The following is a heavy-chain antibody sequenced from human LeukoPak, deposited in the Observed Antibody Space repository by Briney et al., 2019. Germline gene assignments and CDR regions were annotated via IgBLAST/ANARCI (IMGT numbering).Heavy chain of an antibody. V-gene: IGHV7-4-1*02. J-gene: IGHJ5*02. CDR3: ARSRITMVRGVIIKRGYNWFDP. CDR1: GYTFTSYA. D-gene: IGHD3-10*01. Sequence: ASVKVSCKASGYTFTSYAMNWVRQAPGQGLEWMGWINTNTGNPTYAQGFTGRFVFSLDTSVSTAYLQISSLKAEDTAVYYCARSRITMVRGVIIKRGYNWFDPWGQGTLVTVSS. CDR2: INTNTGNP.